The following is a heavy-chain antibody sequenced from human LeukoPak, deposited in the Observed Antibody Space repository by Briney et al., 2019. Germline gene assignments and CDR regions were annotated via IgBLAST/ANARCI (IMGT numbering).Heavy chain of an antibody. CDR3: ARVTTVTTWDFDY. Sequence: GGSLRLSCAASGFTFSSYAMSWVRQAPGKGLEWVSYISSSSSTIYYADSVKGRFTISRDNAKNSLYLQMNSLRAEDTAVYYCARVTTVTTWDFDYWGQGTLVTVSS. CDR2: ISSSSSTI. J-gene: IGHJ4*02. D-gene: IGHD4-17*01. V-gene: IGHV3-48*04. CDR1: GFTFSSYA.